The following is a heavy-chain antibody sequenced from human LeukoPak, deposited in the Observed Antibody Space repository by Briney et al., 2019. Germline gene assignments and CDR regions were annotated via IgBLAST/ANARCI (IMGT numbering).Heavy chain of an antibody. CDR3: VRTTLNYYYYYMDV. CDR1: GFTFSSYR. Sequence: GGSLRLSCAASGFTFSSYRMSWVRQAPGKGLKWVANIKKDGSEKYYVDSVKGRFTISRDNAKTSLYLQMNSLRAEDTAVYYCVRTTLNYYYYYMDVWGKGTTVTISS. D-gene: IGHD4-17*01. V-gene: IGHV3-7*01. J-gene: IGHJ6*03. CDR2: IKKDGSEK.